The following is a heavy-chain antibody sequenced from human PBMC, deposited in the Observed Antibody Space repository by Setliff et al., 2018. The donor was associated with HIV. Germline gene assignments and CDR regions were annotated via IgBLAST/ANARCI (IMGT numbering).Heavy chain of an antibody. D-gene: IGHD2-2*01. CDR1: GGSFSGYY. Sequence: SETLSLTCAVYGGSFSGYYWSWIRQPPGKGLEWIGEINHSGSTNYIPSLKSRVTISVGTSKNQFSLRLSSVTAADTAVYYCARGVGNIVVEPAAIPRAFDIWGQGTKVTVSS. V-gene: IGHV4-34*01. CDR3: ARGVGNIVVEPAAIPRAFDI. J-gene: IGHJ3*02. CDR2: INHSGST.